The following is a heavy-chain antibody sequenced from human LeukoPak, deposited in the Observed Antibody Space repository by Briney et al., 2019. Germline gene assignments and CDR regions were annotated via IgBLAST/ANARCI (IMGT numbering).Heavy chain of an antibody. Sequence: VASVKVSCKASGYTFTRYYINCAPQAPGQGLEWMGCMNPNSGNKGYAQKFQGRFSNTRDTSTNTAYMELSSLRSENTTVYPCEAADHTCWHAFDIWGQGTLVTVS. V-gene: IGHV1-8*03. J-gene: IGHJ3*02. CDR1: GYTFTRYY. CDR3: EAADHTCWHAFDI. CDR2: MNPNSGNK. D-gene: IGHD2-15*01.